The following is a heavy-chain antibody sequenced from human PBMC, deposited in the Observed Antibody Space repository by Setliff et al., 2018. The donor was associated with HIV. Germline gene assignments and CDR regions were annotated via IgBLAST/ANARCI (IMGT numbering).Heavy chain of an antibody. CDR3: ARGGCYYGSGKGNWFDP. CDR1: GYSLTSHY. D-gene: IGHD3-10*01. J-gene: IGHJ5*02. V-gene: IGHV1-46*01. CDR2: INPSGGTT. Sequence: GASVKVSCKASGYSLTSHYMHWVRQAPGQGLEWMGIINPSGGTTSYAQKFQGRVTMTRDTSTSTVYMELSSLRSEDTAVYYCARGGCYYGSGKGNWFDPWGQGTLVTVSS.